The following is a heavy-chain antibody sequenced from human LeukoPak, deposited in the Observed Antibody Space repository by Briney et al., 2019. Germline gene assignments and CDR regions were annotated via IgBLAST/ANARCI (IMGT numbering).Heavy chain of an antibody. CDR3: AREPVAQGIAFDI. D-gene: IGHD2-15*01. CDR2: ISSSGSTI. V-gene: IGHV3-11*01. CDR1: GFTFSDYY. Sequence: GGSLRLSCAASGFTFSDYYMSWIRQAPGKGLEWVSYISSSGSTIYYADSVKGRFTISRDNAENSLYLQMNGLRAEDTAVHYCAREPVAQGIAFDIWGQGTMVTVSS. J-gene: IGHJ3*02.